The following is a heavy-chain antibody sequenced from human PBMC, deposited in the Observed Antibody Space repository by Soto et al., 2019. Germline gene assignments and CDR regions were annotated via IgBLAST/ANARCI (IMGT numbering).Heavy chain of an antibody. Sequence: WGSVRLSCAASGFTFDDYTMHWVRQAPGKGLEWVSLISWDVGSTYYADSVKGRFTISRDNSKNSLYLQMKSLRTEDTALYYCAKEKGYYYDSSGPPDASDIWGNGKMVTVS. CDR2: ISWDVGST. V-gene: IGHV3-43*01. CDR1: GFTFDDYT. D-gene: IGHD3-22*01. J-gene: IGHJ3*02. CDR3: AKEKGYYYDSSGPPDASDI.